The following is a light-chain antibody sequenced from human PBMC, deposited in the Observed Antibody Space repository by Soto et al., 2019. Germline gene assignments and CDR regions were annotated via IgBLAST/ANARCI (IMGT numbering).Light chain of an antibody. CDR2: KAS. Sequence: DIQMTQSPSTLSASVGDRVTITCRASQSISSWLAWYQQKPRKAPKLLIYKASSLESGVPSRFSGSGSGTEFTLTISSLQPDDFATYYCQQYNSYPLTFGGGIKVEIK. CDR3: QQYNSYPLT. V-gene: IGKV1-5*03. J-gene: IGKJ4*01. CDR1: QSISSW.